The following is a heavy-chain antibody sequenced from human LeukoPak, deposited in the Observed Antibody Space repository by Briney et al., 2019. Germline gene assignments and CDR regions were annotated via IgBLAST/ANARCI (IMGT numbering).Heavy chain of an antibody. CDR2: IYYSGST. J-gene: IGHJ4*02. Sequence: SETLSLTCTVSGGSISSYYWSWIRQPPGKGLEWIGYIYYSGSTNYNPSLKSRVTISVDTSQNQFSLKLNSVTAADTAVYYCASSSWGSYRHWGQGTLVTVSS. V-gene: IGHV4-59*08. D-gene: IGHD3-16*02. CDR1: GGSISSYY. CDR3: ASSSWGSYRH.